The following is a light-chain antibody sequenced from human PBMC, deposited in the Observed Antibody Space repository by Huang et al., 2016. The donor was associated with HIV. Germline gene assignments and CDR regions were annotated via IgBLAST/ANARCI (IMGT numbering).Light chain of an antibody. CDR1: QTVLYSLNKKNY. Sequence: DIVMTQSPDSLAVSPGERATINCKSSQTVLYSLNKKNYLAWFQKKPGRPPKLLIYWATTRESGVPDRFSGSGSGTEFTLTINNLQAEDVAVYFCLQYYSVPQTFGHGTKVEIK. V-gene: IGKV4-1*01. CDR2: WAT. J-gene: IGKJ1*01. CDR3: LQYYSVPQT.